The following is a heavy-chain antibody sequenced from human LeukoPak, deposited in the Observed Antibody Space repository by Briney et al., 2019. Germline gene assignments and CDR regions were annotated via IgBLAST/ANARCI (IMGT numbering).Heavy chain of an antibody. CDR1: AFTFSSYA. D-gene: IGHD5-12*01. Sequence: PGGSLRLSCAASAFTFSSYAMSWVRQAPGKGLEWVSRISGSGDNTYYGDSVKGRFTISRDNSRNTLYLQMNSLGAEDTAVYYCAKFFLQYSGYGAFDYWGQGTLVTVSS. CDR2: ISGSGDNT. CDR3: AKFFLQYSGYGAFDY. V-gene: IGHV3-23*01. J-gene: IGHJ4*02.